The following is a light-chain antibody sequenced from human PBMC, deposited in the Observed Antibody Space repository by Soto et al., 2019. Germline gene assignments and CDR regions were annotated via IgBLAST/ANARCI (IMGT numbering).Light chain of an antibody. J-gene: IGKJ1*01. CDR1: QTVRNNY. CDR2: DAS. V-gene: IGKV3-20*01. Sequence: EFVLTQSPGTLSLSPGERATLSCRASQTVRNNYLAWYQQKPGQAPRLLIYDASSRATGIPDRFSGGGSGTDFTLTISRLEPEDFGVYYCQQYRSWPRTFGQGTKVDIK. CDR3: QQYRSWPRT.